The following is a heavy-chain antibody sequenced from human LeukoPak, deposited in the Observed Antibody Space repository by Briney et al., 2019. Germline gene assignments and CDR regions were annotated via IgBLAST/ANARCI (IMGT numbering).Heavy chain of an antibody. CDR3: ARGALRFLGGGGNYYMDV. D-gene: IGHD3-3*01. J-gene: IGHJ6*03. CDR1: GGTFTGYY. CDR2: INPNSGGT. V-gene: IGHV1-2*02. Sequence: ASVKVSCKASGGTFTGYYMHWVRQAPGQGLEWKGWINPNSGGTNYAQKFQGRVTITRNTSISTAYMELSSLRSEDTAVYYCARGALRFLGGGGNYYMDVWGKGTTVTVSS.